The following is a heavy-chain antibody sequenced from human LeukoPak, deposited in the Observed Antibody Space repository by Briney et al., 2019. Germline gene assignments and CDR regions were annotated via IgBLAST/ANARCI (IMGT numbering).Heavy chain of an antibody. V-gene: IGHV3-64D*06. CDR3: VGGYYFDY. Sequence: GGSLRLSCSASGFTFSTYAVQWVRQAPGKGLEYISTISSNGGSTYYAGSVKGRFTISRDNSKNTLHLQMSSLRAEDTAVYYCVGGYYFDYWGQGTLVTVSS. CDR1: GFTFSTYA. J-gene: IGHJ4*02. CDR2: ISSNGGST.